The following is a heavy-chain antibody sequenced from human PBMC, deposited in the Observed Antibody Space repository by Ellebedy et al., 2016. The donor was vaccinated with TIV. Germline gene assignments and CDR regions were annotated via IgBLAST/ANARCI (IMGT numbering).Heavy chain of an antibody. CDR2: IYPGDSDT. CDR3: ARLRWLVDYWGPYFDY. CDR1: RDRLATYW. V-gene: IGHV5-51*01. J-gene: IGHJ4*02. Sequence: GESLKISCKGSRDRLATYWIGWVRQRPGKGLEWIGIIYPGDSDTRYSPSFQGQVTISADKSISTAYLQWSSLKASDTAMYYCARLRWLVDYWGPYFDYWGQGTLVTVSS. D-gene: IGHD6-19*01.